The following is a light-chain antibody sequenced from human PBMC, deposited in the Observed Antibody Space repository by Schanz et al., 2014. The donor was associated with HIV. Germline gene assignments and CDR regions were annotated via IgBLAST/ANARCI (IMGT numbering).Light chain of an antibody. J-gene: IGLJ2*01. CDR2: YDT. CDR3: SSYTSSSTRV. CDR1: NVGIKS. Sequence: SYELTQPPSVSVAPGKTARITCGGNNVGIKSVHWYQQKPGQAPMMVISYDTDRPSGIPERFSGSNSGHTATLTISGPQSVDEADYYCSSYTSSSTRVFGGGTKLTVL. V-gene: IGLV3-21*01.